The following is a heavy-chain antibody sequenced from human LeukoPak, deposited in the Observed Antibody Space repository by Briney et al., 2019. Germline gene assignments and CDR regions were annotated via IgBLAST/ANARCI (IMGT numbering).Heavy chain of an antibody. V-gene: IGHV1-69*10. CDR3: AREKNGATKDY. J-gene: IGHJ4*02. CDR1: GYTFTTYG. Sequence: SVKVSCKASGYTFTTYGITWVRQAPGQGLEWMGWIIPILGIANYAQKFQGRVTITADKSTSTAYMELSSLRSEDTAVYYCAREKNGATKDYWGQGTLVTVSS. D-gene: IGHD5-24*01. CDR2: IIPILGIA.